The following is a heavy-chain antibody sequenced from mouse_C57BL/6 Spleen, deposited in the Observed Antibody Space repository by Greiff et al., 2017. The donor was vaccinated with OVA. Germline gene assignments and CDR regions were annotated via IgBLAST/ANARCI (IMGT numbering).Heavy chain of an antibody. J-gene: IGHJ1*03. CDR3: ARYSGNSYWYFDV. D-gene: IGHD2-1*01. Sequence: QVQLQQPGAELVMPGASVKLSCKASGYTFTSYWMHWVKQRPGQGLEWIGEIDPSDSYTNYNQKFKGKSTLTVDKSSSTAYMQLSLLTSEDSAVYYCARYSGNSYWYFDVWGTGTTVTVSS. CDR1: GYTFTSYW. CDR2: IDPSDSYT. V-gene: IGHV1-69*01.